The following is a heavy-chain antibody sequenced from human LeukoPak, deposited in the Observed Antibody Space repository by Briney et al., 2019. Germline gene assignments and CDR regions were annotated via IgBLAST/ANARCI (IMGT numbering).Heavy chain of an antibody. Sequence: GESLKISCKGSGYSFTGYWIGWVRQMPGKGLSWMGIFYPGDSDTRYSPSFQCQVTISADKSISTAYLQWSSLKASDTAMYYCARQDSSGYYYPYYGMDVWGQWTTVTVSS. CDR3: ARQDSSGYYYPYYGMDV. J-gene: IGHJ6*02. D-gene: IGHD3-22*01. CDR1: GYSFTGYW. CDR2: FYPGDSDT. V-gene: IGHV5-51*01.